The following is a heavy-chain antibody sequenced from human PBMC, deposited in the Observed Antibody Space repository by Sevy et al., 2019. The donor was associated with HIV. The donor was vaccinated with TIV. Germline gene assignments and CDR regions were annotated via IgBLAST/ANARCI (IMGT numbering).Heavy chain of an antibody. J-gene: IGHJ3*02. Sequence: SLRLSCAASGFTFDDYAMHWVRQAPGKGLEWVSGFSWNSGSIGYADSVKGRFSISRDNAKNSLYLQMNSLRAEDMALYYCAKDRRKQVADDAFDIWGQGTMVTVTS. V-gene: IGHV3-9*03. CDR2: FSWNSGSI. D-gene: IGHD2-15*01. CDR3: AKDRRKQVADDAFDI. CDR1: GFTFDDYA.